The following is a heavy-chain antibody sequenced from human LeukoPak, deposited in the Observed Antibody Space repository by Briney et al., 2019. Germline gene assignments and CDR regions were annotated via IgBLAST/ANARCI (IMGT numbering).Heavy chain of an antibody. D-gene: IGHD2-21*01. V-gene: IGHV3-21*01. J-gene: IGHJ6*03. Sequence: GGSLRLSCAASGFTFSDYTMNWVRQAPGKGLEWVSSISSSSSYIYYADSVKGRFTISRDNAKNSLYLQMNSLRAEDTAVYHCARDRLLEDRDFHYYYYMDVWGRGTTVTVSS. CDR3: ARDRLLEDRDFHYYYYMDV. CDR1: GFTFSDYT. CDR2: ISSSSSYI.